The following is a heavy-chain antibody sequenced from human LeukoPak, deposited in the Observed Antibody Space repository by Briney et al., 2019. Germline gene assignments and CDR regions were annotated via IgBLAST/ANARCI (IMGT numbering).Heavy chain of an antibody. D-gene: IGHD4-17*01. Sequence: SETLSLTCTVSGGSISSYYWSWIRQPPGKGLEWIGYIYYSGSTNYNPSLKSRVTISVDTSKNQFSLKLNSVTAADTAVYYCARHALDYGDYVGRIDYWGQGTLVTVSS. CDR1: GGSISSYY. CDR2: IYYSGST. CDR3: ARHALDYGDYVGRIDY. J-gene: IGHJ4*02. V-gene: IGHV4-59*01.